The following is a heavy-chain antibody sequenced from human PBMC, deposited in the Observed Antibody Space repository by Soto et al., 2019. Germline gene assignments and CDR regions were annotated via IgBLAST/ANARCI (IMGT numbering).Heavy chain of an antibody. Sequence: SETLSLTCTVSGGSVSSGSYYWTWIRQPPGKRLEWIGYIYYTGSTNYNPSLKSRVTISADTSKNQFSLKLNSMTAADTAVYYCARHNYGSGSTYFDYWGQGTLVTVSS. J-gene: IGHJ4*02. V-gene: IGHV4-61*01. D-gene: IGHD3-10*01. CDR2: IYYTGST. CDR3: ARHNYGSGSTYFDY. CDR1: GGSVSSGSYY.